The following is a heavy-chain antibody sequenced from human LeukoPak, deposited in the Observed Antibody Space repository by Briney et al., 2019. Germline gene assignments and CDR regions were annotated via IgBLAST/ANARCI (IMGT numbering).Heavy chain of an antibody. Sequence: PGGSLRLSCAASGFTFSSYSMNWVRQAPGKGLEWVSSISSSSSYIYYADSVKGRFTISRDNAKNSLYLQMNSLRAEDTAVYYCARGGDKRESPKAAAFSANDYWGQGTLVTVSS. CDR3: ARGGDKRESPKAAAFSANDY. D-gene: IGHD6-13*01. J-gene: IGHJ4*02. V-gene: IGHV3-21*04. CDR2: ISSSSSYI. CDR1: GFTFSSYS.